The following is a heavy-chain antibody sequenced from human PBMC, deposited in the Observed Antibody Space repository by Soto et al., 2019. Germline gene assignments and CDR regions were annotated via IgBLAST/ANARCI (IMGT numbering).Heavy chain of an antibody. V-gene: IGHV3-48*02. CDR2: ISSSSSTI. CDR3: AKTSLRGYYYGSGPGGVDY. CDR1: GFTFSSYS. D-gene: IGHD3-10*01. J-gene: IGHJ4*02. Sequence: GGSLRLSCAASGFTFSSYSMNWVRQAPGKGLEWVSYISSSSSTIYYADSVKGRFTISRDNAKNSLYLQMNSLRDEDTAVYYCAKTSLRGYYYGSGPGGVDYWGQGTLVTVSS.